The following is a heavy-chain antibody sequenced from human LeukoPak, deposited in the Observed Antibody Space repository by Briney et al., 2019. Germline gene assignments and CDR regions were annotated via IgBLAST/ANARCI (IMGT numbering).Heavy chain of an antibody. Sequence: PSETLSLTCTVSGGSISSGSYYWSWIRQPAGKGLEWIGRIYTSGSTNYNPSLKSRVTISVDTSKNQFSLKLSSVSAADTAVYYCARGAYYYGSGSYYTNWGQGTLVTVSS. CDR2: IYTSGST. D-gene: IGHD3-10*01. CDR1: GGSISSGSYY. V-gene: IGHV4-61*02. J-gene: IGHJ4*02. CDR3: ARGAYYYGSGSYYTN.